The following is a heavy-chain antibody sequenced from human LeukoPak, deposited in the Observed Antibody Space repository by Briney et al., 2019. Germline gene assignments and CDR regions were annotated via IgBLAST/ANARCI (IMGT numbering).Heavy chain of an antibody. CDR3: ARTNAFDI. CDR2: ILYSGST. CDR1: GGSISSDY. Sequence: SETLSLTCIVSGGSISSDYWSWIRQPPGMGLEWIGYILYSGSTSYNPSLKSRVTISVDTSKNQFSLKLTSVTAADTALYYCARTNAFDIWSQGTVVTVSS. V-gene: IGHV4-59*01. J-gene: IGHJ3*02.